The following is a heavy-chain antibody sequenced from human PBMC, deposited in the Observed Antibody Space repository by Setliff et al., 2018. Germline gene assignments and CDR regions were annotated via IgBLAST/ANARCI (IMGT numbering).Heavy chain of an antibody. Sequence: SETLSLTCAVYGGSFSGYYWSWIRQPPGKGLEWIGEINHSGSTNYNPSLKSRVTISVDTSKNQFSLKLSSVTAADTAVYYCARVRRVVIAYYYYMDVWGKGTTVT. CDR1: GGSFSGYY. V-gene: IGHV4-34*01. CDR3: ARVRRVVIAYYYYMDV. CDR2: INHSGST. D-gene: IGHD2-21*01. J-gene: IGHJ6*03.